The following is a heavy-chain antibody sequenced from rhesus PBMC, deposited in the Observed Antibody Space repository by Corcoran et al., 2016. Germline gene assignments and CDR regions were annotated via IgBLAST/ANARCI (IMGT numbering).Heavy chain of an antibody. J-gene: IGHJ5-1*01. CDR3: TRKGICDHNRFGV. Sequence: QVQLQESGPGLVNPSETLSLTCAVSGASISSYWWTWIRHPPGKGLEWIGGINCDAGATDYKNSLKGRKTISKDASRNEFYLRLTSLTVADTAVYYCTRKGICDHNRFGVWGPGVLVTVSS. V-gene: IGHV4-80*01. CDR1: GASISSYW. CDR2: INCDAGAT.